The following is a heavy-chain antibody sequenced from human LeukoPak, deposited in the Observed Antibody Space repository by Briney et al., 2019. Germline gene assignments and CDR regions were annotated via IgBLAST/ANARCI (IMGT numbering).Heavy chain of an antibody. Sequence: SETLSLTCAVYGGSFSGYYWSWIRQPPGRGLEWIGETNHSGSTNYNPSLKSRVTISVDTSKNQFSLKLSSVTAADTAVYYCARANDYVWGSYRYLYYMDVWGKGTTVTVSS. CDR1: GGSFSGYY. CDR2: TNHSGST. V-gene: IGHV4-34*01. D-gene: IGHD3-16*02. CDR3: ARANDYVWGSYRYLYYMDV. J-gene: IGHJ6*03.